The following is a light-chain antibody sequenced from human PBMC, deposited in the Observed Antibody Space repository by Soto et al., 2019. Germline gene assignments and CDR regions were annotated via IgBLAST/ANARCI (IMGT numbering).Light chain of an antibody. CDR2: KAS. J-gene: IGKJ1*01. Sequence: DVRVYQSPATLSASEGDRVTITCRASQSISSWFSWYQQKPGKAPKLLIYKASSLESGVPSRFSGSGSGTEFTLTISSLQPDDCTPYYSQQSYITPPTFGQVTKVDI. CDR3: QQSYITPPT. CDR1: QSISSW. V-gene: IGKV1-5*03.